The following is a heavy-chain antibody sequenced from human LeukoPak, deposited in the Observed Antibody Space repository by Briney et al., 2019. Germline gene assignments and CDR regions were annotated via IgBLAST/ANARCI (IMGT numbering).Heavy chain of an antibody. CDR2: IYYSGST. J-gene: IGHJ4*02. Sequence: SETLSLTCAVSGGSISSSNWWSWVRQPPGRGLEWIGNIYYSGSTYYNPSLKSRVAISVDTSKNQFSLKLSSVTAADTAVYYCARAAAAGYFDYWGQGTLVTVSS. CDR3: ARAAAAGYFDY. CDR1: GGSISSSNW. V-gene: IGHV4-4*02. D-gene: IGHD6-13*01.